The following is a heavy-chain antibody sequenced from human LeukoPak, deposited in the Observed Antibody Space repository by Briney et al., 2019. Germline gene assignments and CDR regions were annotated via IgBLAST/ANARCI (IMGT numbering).Heavy chain of an antibody. CDR2: ISGSGGST. J-gene: IGHJ3*02. D-gene: IGHD3-9*01. V-gene: IGHV3-23*01. Sequence: GGSLRLSCSASGFTFSSYAMSWVRQAPGKGLEWVSAISGSGGSTYYADSVKGRFTITRDNSKNTLYLQMNSLRAEDTAVYYCAKTVLRYSTGDAFDIWGQGTMVTVSS. CDR1: GFTFSSYA. CDR3: AKTVLRYSTGDAFDI.